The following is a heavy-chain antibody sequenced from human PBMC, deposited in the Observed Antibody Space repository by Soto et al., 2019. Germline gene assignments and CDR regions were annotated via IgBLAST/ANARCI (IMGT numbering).Heavy chain of an antibody. V-gene: IGHV3-21*01. CDR1: GFTFSSYS. D-gene: IGHD2-2*01. Sequence: PGGYLRLSCAASGFTFSSYSMTWVRQGPGKGLEWVSCISSRSSYISYADTVKGRLTISRDNATKSLYLQRNSLRAQDPSVYSFVVVPAAIKYYYYYGMDVWGQGIPVTVSS. J-gene: IGHJ6*02. CDR3: VVVPAAIKYYYYYGMDV. CDR2: ISSRSSYI.